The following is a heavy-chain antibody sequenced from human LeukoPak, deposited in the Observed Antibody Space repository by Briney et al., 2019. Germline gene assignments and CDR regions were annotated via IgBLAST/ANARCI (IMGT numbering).Heavy chain of an antibody. CDR1: GFTFTSNY. Sequence: ASVKVSFKASGFTFTSNYLHWVRQAPGQGLEWMGIINPNSGGTSYAQKFQGRVTLTRDTSTSTVSMELSSLRSEDTAIYYCARGGIVVVTAIIDYWGQGTLVTVSS. D-gene: IGHD2-21*02. J-gene: IGHJ4*02. V-gene: IGHV1-46*01. CDR2: INPNSGGT. CDR3: ARGGIVVVTAIIDY.